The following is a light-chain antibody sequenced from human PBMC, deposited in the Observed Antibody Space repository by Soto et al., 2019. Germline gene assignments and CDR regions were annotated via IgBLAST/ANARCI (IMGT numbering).Light chain of an antibody. CDR3: CSYAGSYTWV. CDR2: DVS. V-gene: IGLV2-11*01. Sequence: QSALTQPRSVSGSPGQSVTISCIGTRSDIGGYNYVSWYQQHPGKAPKPMIYDVSKRPSGVPDRFSGSKSGNTASLTISGLQAEDEADSYCCSYAGSYTWVFGGGTKLTVL. J-gene: IGLJ3*02. CDR1: RSDIGGYNY.